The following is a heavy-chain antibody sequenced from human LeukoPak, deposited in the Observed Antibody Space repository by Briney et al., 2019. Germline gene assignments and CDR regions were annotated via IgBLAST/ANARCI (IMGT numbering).Heavy chain of an antibody. CDR1: GFTVSSNY. CDR2: ISGSGDTT. Sequence: QPGGSLRLSCAASGFTVSSNYMSWVRQAPGKGLEWVSAISGSGDTTYYADSVKGRFAISRDNSKNTLYLQMNSLRAEDTAIYYCARGLGDYVWGSHNYWGQGTLVTVSS. V-gene: IGHV3-23*01. CDR3: ARGLGDYVWGSHNY. D-gene: IGHD3-16*01. J-gene: IGHJ4*02.